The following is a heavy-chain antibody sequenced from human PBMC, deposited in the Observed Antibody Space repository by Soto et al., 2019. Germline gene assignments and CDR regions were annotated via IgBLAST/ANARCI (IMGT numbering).Heavy chain of an antibody. CDR1: GGSFSGYS. CDR2: INHTGST. D-gene: IGHD7-27*01. Sequence: ETLSLTCAVYGGSFSGYSWSWIRQPPGKGLEWIGEINHTGSTNYNPSLKSRVTISVDTSKNHFSLNLTSVTAADTAVYYCARLTPPRALVHYYGMDVWGQGTTVTVSS. CDR3: ARLTPPRALVHYYGMDV. V-gene: IGHV4-34*01. J-gene: IGHJ6*02.